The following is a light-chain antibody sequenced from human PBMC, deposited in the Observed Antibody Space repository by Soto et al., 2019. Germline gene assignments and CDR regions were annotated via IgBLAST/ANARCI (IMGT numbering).Light chain of an antibody. CDR3: QQSYSTPRT. Sequence: DIQLTQSPSSLSASVGDRVTITCRASPSISTYLNWYQQKVGKAPKLLIYAASSLHRGVPSRFSGSGSGTDFTLTISSLQPEDFATYYCQQSYSTPRTFGQGTKLEIK. CDR1: PSISTY. V-gene: IGKV1-39*01. J-gene: IGKJ2*02. CDR2: AAS.